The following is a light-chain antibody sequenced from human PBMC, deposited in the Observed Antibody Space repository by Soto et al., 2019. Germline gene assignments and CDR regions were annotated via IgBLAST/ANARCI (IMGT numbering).Light chain of an antibody. V-gene: IGLV2-14*01. J-gene: IGLJ3*02. Sequence: QSALTQPASVSGSPGQSITISCTGTSSDVGGFNYVSWYQHHPGKAPKLMIYEVSSRPSGVSNRFSGSKSGNTATLTISGLQAEDEAEYDCSSFGSTTTLVFGGGTELTVL. CDR3: SSFGSTTTLV. CDR2: EVS. CDR1: SSDVGGFNY.